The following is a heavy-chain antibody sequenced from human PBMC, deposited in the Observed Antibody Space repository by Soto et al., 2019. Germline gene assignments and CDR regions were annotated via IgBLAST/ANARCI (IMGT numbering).Heavy chain of an antibody. CDR1: GGSVSGGYS. V-gene: IGHV4-31*03. Sequence: QVQLQESGPGLVKPSQTLSLTCTVSGGSVSGGYSWNWIRQYPGQGLEWIGYIYYSGNTYYNPSLKSRVTISVDTSKNQFSLKLSSVSAADTAVYYCARVEYNYGHIDYWGQGTLVTVSS. CDR2: IYYSGNT. CDR3: ARVEYNYGHIDY. J-gene: IGHJ4*02. D-gene: IGHD5-18*01.